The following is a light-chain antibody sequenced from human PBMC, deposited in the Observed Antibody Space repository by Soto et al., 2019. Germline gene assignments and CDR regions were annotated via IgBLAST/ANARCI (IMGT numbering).Light chain of an antibody. J-gene: IGLJ2*01. V-gene: IGLV1-40*01. CDR2: GNS. Sequence: QPVLTQPPSVSGAPGQRVTISCTGSSSNIGAGYDVHWYQQLPGTAPKLLIYGNSNRPSGVPDRFSGSKSGTSASLAITGLQAEDEADYYCQSYDSNLVVFGGGTKLTVL. CDR3: QSYDSNLVV. CDR1: SSNIGAGYD.